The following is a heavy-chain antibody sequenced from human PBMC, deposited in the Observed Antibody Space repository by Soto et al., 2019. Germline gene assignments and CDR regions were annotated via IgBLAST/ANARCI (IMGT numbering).Heavy chain of an antibody. CDR1: GGTFSSYA. CDR3: ARMREYSSSSGFDY. Sequence: SVKVSCKASGGTFSSYAISWVRQAPGQGLEWMGGIIPIFGTANYAQKFQGRVTITADESTSTAYMELSSLGSEDTAVYYCARMREYSSSSGFDYWGQGTLVTVS. CDR2: IIPIFGTA. D-gene: IGHD6-6*01. J-gene: IGHJ4*02. V-gene: IGHV1-69*13.